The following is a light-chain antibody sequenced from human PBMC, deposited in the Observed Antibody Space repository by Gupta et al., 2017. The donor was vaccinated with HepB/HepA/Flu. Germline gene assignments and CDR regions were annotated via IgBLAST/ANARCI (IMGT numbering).Light chain of an antibody. CDR2: WAS. CDR1: RSVLYSSDNKNY. CDR3: QQCYSSPWT. V-gene: IGKV4-1*01. J-gene: IGKJ1*01. Sequence: DIVMTPSPDSLAVSLGERATINCKYSRSVLYSSDNKNYLAWYQHKPVQPPKLLICWASTREAGVPDRFSGSGSGTDCTLTSSSLQAEDVAVYYFQQCYSSPWTFGQGTKVEIK.